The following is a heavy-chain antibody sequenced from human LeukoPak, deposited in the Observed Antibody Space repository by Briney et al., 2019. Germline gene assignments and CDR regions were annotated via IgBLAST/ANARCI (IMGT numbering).Heavy chain of an antibody. CDR3: ARGRLGALIDYYMDV. CDR2: IIPIFGTA. J-gene: IGHJ6*03. Sequence: SVKVSCKASGGTFSSYAISWVRQAPGQGLEWMGGIIPIFGTANYAQKFQGRVTITADESTSTAYMELSSLRSEDTAVYHCARGRLGALIDYYMDVWGKGTTVTVSS. CDR1: GGTFSSYA. V-gene: IGHV1-69*01. D-gene: IGHD3-16*01.